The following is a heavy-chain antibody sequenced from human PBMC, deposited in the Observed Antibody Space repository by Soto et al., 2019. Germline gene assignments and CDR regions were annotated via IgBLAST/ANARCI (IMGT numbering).Heavy chain of an antibody. CDR1: GFTFTRSG. J-gene: IGHJ6*02. D-gene: IGHD3-16*01. CDR3: AKVQFGRGIMQNIMEV. CDR2: ISSDGGNK. V-gene: IGHV3-30*18. Sequence: PVGSLRLSCATSGFTFTRSGMHWVRQSPGKGLDWVAVISSDGGNKYYGDSVRGRFTISRDNSNNTLFLEMKSLRVDDTAVYYCAKVQFGRGIMQNIMEVWCQGTTVIVSS.